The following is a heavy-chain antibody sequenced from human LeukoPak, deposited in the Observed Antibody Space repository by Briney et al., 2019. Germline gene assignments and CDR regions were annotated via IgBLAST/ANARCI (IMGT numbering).Heavy chain of an antibody. D-gene: IGHD3-3*01. V-gene: IGHV3-33*01. CDR2: IWYDGSNK. Sequence: GGSLRLSCAASGFTFSSYGMHWVRQAPGKGLEWVAVIWYDGSNKYYADSVKGRFTISRDNSKNTLYLQMNSLRAEDTAVYHCAREPITIFGTAFDIWGQGTMVTVSS. CDR3: AREPITIFGTAFDI. J-gene: IGHJ3*02. CDR1: GFTFSSYG.